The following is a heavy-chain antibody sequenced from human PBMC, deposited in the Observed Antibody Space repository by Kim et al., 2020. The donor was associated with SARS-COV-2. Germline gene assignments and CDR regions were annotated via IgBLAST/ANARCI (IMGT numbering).Heavy chain of an antibody. Sequence: GGSLRLSCAASGFTFRDYWMHWVRQAPGKGLVWVSRFKNTGSSTDYADSVKGRFTISKDNAKNTLYLQMNSLRAEDTAVYYCARGARGVGGAFDLWGQGTMVTVSS. CDR2: FKNTGSST. D-gene: IGHD2-15*01. V-gene: IGHV3-74*01. J-gene: IGHJ3*01. CDR1: GFTFRDYW. CDR3: ARGARGVGGAFDL.